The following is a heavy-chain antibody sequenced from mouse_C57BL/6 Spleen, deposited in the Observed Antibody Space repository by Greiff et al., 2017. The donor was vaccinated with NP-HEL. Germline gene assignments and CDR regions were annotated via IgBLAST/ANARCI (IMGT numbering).Heavy chain of an antibody. CDR3: ARGGGGYDKFAY. V-gene: IGHV1-59*01. CDR1: GYTFTSYW. D-gene: IGHD2-2*01. J-gene: IGHJ3*01. CDR2: IDPSDSYT. Sequence: QVQLQQPGAELVRPGTSVKLSCKASGYTFTSYWMHWVKQRPGQGLEWIGVIDPSDSYTNYNQKFKGKATLTVDTSSSTAYMQLSSLTSEDSAVYYCARGGGGYDKFAYWGQGTLVTVSA.